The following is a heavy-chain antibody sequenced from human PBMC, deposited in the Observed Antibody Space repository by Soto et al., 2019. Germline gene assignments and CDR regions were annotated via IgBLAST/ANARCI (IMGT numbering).Heavy chain of an antibody. Sequence: QVQLVQSGAEVKKPGASVKVSCRASGYTFTSYDINWVRQATGQGLEWMGWMNPNSGNTGYAQKFQGRVTMTRNTSISTAYMEVSSLRSEDTAVYYCARGRRGYCSGGSCYHVDYWGQGTLVTVSS. CDR2: MNPNSGNT. V-gene: IGHV1-8*01. D-gene: IGHD2-15*01. J-gene: IGHJ4*02. CDR1: GYTFTSYD. CDR3: ARGRRGYCSGGSCYHVDY.